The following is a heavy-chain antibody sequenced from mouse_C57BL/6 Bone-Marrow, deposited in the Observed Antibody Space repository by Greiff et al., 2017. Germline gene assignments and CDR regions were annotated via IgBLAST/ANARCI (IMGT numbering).Heavy chain of an antibody. Sequence: VQLQESGAELAKPGASVKLSCKASGYTFTSYWMHWVKQRPGQGLEWIGYINPSSGYTKYNQKFKDKATLTADKSSSTAYMQLSILTYEDSAVYYCARRLGLFYWYFDVWGTGTTGTVSS. CDR1: GYTFTSYW. CDR3: ARRLGLFYWYFDV. D-gene: IGHD4-1*01. J-gene: IGHJ1*03. V-gene: IGHV1-7*01. CDR2: INPSSGYT.